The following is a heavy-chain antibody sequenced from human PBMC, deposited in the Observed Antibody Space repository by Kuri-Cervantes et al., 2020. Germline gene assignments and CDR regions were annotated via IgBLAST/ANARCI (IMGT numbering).Heavy chain of an antibody. V-gene: IGHV4-61*02. Sequence: SCTVSGGSISSGSYYWSWIRQPAGKGLEWIGRIYTSGSTNYNPSLKSRVTISVDTSKIQISLKLSSVTAADTAVYYCARWGYGSGSHRGYDPWGHGILVTVSS. CDR3: ARWGYGSGSHRGYDP. D-gene: IGHD3-10*01. CDR2: IYTSGST. CDR1: GGSISSGSYY. J-gene: IGHJ5*02.